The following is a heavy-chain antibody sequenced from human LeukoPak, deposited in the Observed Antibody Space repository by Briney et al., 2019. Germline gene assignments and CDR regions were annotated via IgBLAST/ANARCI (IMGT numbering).Heavy chain of an antibody. CDR3: ARDGTYYYGSGSSPQDAFDI. V-gene: IGHV1-46*01. Sequence: ASVKVSCKASGYTFTSYYMHWVRQAPGQGLEWMGIINPSGGSTSYAQKFQGRVTMTRDTSTSTVYIELSSLRSEDTAVYYCARDGTYYYGSGSSPQDAFDIWGQGTMVTVSS. CDR1: GYTFTSYY. J-gene: IGHJ3*02. CDR2: INPSGGST. D-gene: IGHD3-10*01.